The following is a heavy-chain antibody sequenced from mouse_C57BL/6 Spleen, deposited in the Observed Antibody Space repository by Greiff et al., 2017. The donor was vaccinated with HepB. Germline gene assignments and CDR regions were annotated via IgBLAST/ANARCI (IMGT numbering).Heavy chain of an antibody. CDR3: ARDDGYYDYYAMDY. CDR1: GFTFSSYA. V-gene: IGHV5-4*01. J-gene: IGHJ4*01. D-gene: IGHD2-3*01. Sequence: EVNVVESGGGLVKPGGSLKLSCAASGFTFSSYAMSWVRQTPEKRLEWVATISDGGSYTYYPDNVKGRFTISRDNAKNNLYLQMSHLKSEDTAMYYCARDDGYYDYYAMDYWGQGTSVTVSS. CDR2: ISDGGSYT.